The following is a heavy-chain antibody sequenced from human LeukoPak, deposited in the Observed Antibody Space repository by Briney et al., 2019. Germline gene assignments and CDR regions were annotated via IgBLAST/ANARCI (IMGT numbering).Heavy chain of an antibody. J-gene: IGHJ3*02. Sequence: SETLSLTCAVYGGSFSGYYWSWIRQSPGKGLEWIGEINHSGVNHIGSTNYNPSLKSRVTISVDTSKNQFSLRLTSVTAADTAVYYCARDSFGVNAFSIWGQGTVVTVSS. CDR3: ARDSFGVNAFSI. CDR1: GGSFSGYY. V-gene: IGHV4-34*01. D-gene: IGHD3-10*01. CDR2: INHSGVNHIGST.